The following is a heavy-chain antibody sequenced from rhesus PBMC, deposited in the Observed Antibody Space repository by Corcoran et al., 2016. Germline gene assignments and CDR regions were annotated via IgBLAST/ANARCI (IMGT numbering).Heavy chain of an antibody. CDR3: ARGLVGSQGS. J-gene: IGHJ6*01. V-gene: IGHV4-80*01. CDR1: GSSLSSSW. Sequence: QVQLQESGPGLVKPSETLSLTCAVSGSSLSSSWWRWLRQPPGKGLEWIGEINGNRGSTYYNPSLKSRVTISKDASKNQFSLKLSSVTAADTAVYYCARGLVGSQGSWGQGVVVTVSS. CDR2: INGNRGST. D-gene: IGHD3-34*01.